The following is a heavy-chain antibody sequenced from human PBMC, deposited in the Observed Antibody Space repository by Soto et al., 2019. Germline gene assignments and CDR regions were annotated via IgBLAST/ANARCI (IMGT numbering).Heavy chain of an antibody. Sequence: QVQLQESGPGLVKPSETLSLTCAVSGYSISSGYYWGWIRQPPGKGLEWIGSIYHSGSTYYNPSLRSRVTISVDTSKNQFSLKLSSVTAADTAVYYCARQYSSIAAAGRPPRRQFDYWGQGTLVTVSS. CDR2: IYHSGST. J-gene: IGHJ4*02. CDR1: GYSISSGYY. CDR3: ARQYSSIAAAGRPPRRQFDY. V-gene: IGHV4-38-2*01. D-gene: IGHD6-13*01.